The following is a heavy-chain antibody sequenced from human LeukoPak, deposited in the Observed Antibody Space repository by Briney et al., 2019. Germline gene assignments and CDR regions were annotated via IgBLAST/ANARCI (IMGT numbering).Heavy chain of an antibody. D-gene: IGHD3-10*01. Sequence: ASVKVSCKASGYTFTSYGISWVRQAPGQGLEWMGWISAYNGNTNYAQKLQGRVTMTTDTSTSTAYMELRGLRSDDTAVYYCARDIVEYYGSGSLPRYWGQGTLVTVSS. CDR3: ARDIVEYYGSGSLPRY. J-gene: IGHJ4*02. V-gene: IGHV1-18*01. CDR1: GYTFTSYG. CDR2: ISAYNGNT.